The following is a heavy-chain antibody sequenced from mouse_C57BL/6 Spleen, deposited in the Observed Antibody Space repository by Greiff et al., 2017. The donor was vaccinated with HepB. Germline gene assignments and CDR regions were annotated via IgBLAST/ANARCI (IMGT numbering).Heavy chain of an antibody. J-gene: IGHJ2*01. CDR1: GYTFTSYW. CDR3: ARSWAYGYYDFDY. D-gene: IGHD2-3*01. Sequence: QVQLQQPGTELVKPGASVKLSCKASGYTFTSYWMHWVKQRPGQGLEWIGNINPSNGGTNYNEKFKSKATLTVDKSASTAYMQLSSLTSEDSAVYYCARSWAYGYYDFDYWGQGTTLTVSS. CDR2: INPSNGGT. V-gene: IGHV1-53*01.